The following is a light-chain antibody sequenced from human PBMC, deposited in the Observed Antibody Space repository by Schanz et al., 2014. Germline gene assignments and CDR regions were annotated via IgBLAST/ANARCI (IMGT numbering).Light chain of an antibody. J-gene: IGKJ3*01. Sequence: EIVLTQSPGTLSLSPGERATLSCRASQSVSGNLAWYQQKPGLAPRVLIYGASTRATGIPARFSGSGSGTEFTLTISSLQSEDVAVYYCQQYNNWPVTFGPGTKVDIK. CDR1: QSVSGN. CDR2: GAS. V-gene: IGKV3-15*01. CDR3: QQYNNWPVT.